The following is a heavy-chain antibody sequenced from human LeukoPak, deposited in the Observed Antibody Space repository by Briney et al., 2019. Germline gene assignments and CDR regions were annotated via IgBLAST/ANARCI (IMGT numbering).Heavy chain of an antibody. V-gene: IGHV4-59*01. CDR2: IYYSGST. CDR3: ARESRNWFDP. CDR1: GGSISDYY. J-gene: IGHJ5*02. Sequence: SETLSLTCTVSGGSISDYYWNWIRQPPGKGLEWIGYIYYSGSTNYNPSLKSRVTISVDTSKNQFSLKLSSVTAADTAVYYCARESRNWFDPWGQGTLVTVSS.